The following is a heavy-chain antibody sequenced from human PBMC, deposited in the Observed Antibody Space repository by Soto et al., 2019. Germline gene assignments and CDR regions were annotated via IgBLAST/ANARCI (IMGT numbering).Heavy chain of an antibody. V-gene: IGHV3-30-3*01. CDR1: GFTFSTYA. Sequence: QVQLLESGGGVVQPGRSLRLSCAASGFTFSTYAMHWVRQPPGKGLEWVAVVSNDGRNMFYADSVRGRFTISRDNSKNTLYLEMDSLTVEDTSVFYCARGQHGLDHWGQGSLVLVSP. CDR2: VSNDGRNM. CDR3: ARGQHGLDH. D-gene: IGHD2-8*01. J-gene: IGHJ4*02.